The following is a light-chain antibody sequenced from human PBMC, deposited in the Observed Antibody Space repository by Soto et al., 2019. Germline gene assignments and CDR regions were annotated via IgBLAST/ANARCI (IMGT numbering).Light chain of an antibody. J-gene: IGLJ1*01. CDR1: SSDIGGYDS. CDR3: TSPTPGSLYV. CDR2: DVS. Sequence: QSALTQSPSASGSPGQSVTISCTGTSSDIGGYDSVSWYQQHPGKAPKVMIYDVSKRPSGVPDRFSGSKSGNTASLTVSALQAEDEADYYCTSPTPGSLYVFGTGTKVTVL. V-gene: IGLV2-8*01.